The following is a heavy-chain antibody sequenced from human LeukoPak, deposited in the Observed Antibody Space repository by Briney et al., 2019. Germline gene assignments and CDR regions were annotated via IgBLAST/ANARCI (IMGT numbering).Heavy chain of an antibody. D-gene: IGHD1-26*01. J-gene: IGHJ3*01. V-gene: IGHV1-18*01. Sequence: ASVKVSCKASGYTFTSYGISWVRQAPGQGLEWMGWISVYNGHTNYAHKLQGRITMTTDTSTTTAYMELRSLRSDDTAVYYCARGGRWELPRPYAFWGQGTMVTVSS. CDR1: GYTFTSYG. CDR2: ISVYNGHT. CDR3: ARGGRWELPRPYAF.